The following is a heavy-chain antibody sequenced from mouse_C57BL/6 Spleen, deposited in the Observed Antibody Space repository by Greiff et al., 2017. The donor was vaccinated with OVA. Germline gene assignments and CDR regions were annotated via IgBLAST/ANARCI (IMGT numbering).Heavy chain of an antibody. D-gene: IGHD1-1*01. CDR2: IYPGDGDT. V-gene: IGHV1-80*01. J-gene: IGHJ2*01. CDR1: GYAFSSYW. Sequence: LVESGAELVKPGASVKISCKASGYAFSSYWMNWVKQRPGKGLEWIGQIYPGDGDTNYNGKFKGKATLTADKSSSTAYMQLSSLTSEDSAVYFCARDTTVVPYFDYWGQGTTLTVSS. CDR3: ARDTTVVPYFDY.